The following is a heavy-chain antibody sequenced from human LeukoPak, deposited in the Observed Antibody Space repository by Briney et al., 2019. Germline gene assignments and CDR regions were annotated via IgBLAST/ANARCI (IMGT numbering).Heavy chain of an antibody. CDR2: ISTSSSYI. D-gene: IGHD5-18*01. CDR3: ARGGYSYGYATQHDY. Sequence: GGSLRLSCAASGFTFSTYSMNWVRQAPGKGLEWVSSISTSSSYIYYADSVKGRFTISRDNAKNSLYLQMNSLRAEDTAVYYCARGGYSYGYATQHDYWGQGTLVTVSS. J-gene: IGHJ4*02. CDR1: GFTFSTYS. V-gene: IGHV3-21*04.